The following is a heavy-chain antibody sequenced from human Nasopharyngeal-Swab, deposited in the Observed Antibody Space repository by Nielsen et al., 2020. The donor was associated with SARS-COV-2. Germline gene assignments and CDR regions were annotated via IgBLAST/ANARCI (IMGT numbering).Heavy chain of an antibody. V-gene: IGHV4-39*02. CDR2: ILVNRYT. CDR3: ARLDPFGSEDK. Sequence: SDPLSPTCTVSGGSITSSRHRLGWILQPPGKGLQWIGQILVNRYTEYHPSVTGRITVYADTSENYFSRRLSSVTAADTSVYYCARLDPFGSEDKWGQGTLVTVSS. D-gene: IGHD3-3*01. J-gene: IGHJ4*02. CDR1: GGSITSSRHR.